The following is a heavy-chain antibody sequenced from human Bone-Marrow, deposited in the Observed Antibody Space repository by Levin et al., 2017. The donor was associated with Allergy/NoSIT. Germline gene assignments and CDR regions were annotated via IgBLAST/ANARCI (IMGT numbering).Heavy chain of an antibody. CDR2: IYPGNSDT. CDR1: GYTFARQW. D-gene: IGHD2-15*01. CDR3: ARHVGYCSGGSCQSAEQYFDY. Sequence: GESLKISCKGSGYTFARQWIGWVRQMPGKGLEWMGIIYPGNSDTRYSPSFQGQVTISADKSINTAYLQWSSLKASDTAMYFCARHVGYCSGGSCQSAEQYFDYWGQGTLVTVSS. J-gene: IGHJ4*02. V-gene: IGHV5-51*01.